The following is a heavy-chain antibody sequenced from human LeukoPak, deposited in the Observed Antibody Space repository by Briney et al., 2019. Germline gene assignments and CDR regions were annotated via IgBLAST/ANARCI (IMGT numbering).Heavy chain of an antibody. CDR2: ISPDGRNI. D-gene: IGHD6-13*01. V-gene: IGHV3-74*01. Sequence: GGSLRLSCAASGFTLSDYWMNWVRQAPGKGPVWVSHISPDGRNIAYADSVKGRFTISRDSAKNTLYLQMNSLRVGDTAVYYCARVSAGPVWGQGTVVTVSS. CDR1: GFTLSDYW. J-gene: IGHJ4*02. CDR3: ARVSAGPV.